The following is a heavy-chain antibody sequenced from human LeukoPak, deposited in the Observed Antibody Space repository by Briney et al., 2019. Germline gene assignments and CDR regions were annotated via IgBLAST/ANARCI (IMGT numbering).Heavy chain of an antibody. CDR3: AREGYDSSGRMLRGDY. CDR1: GFTFSAYE. J-gene: IGHJ4*02. D-gene: IGHD3-22*01. V-gene: IGHV3-48*03. Sequence: GGSLRLSCAASGFTFSAYEMNWVRQAPGKGLEWLSYISTSGITRYHADSVKGRFTISRDNAKDSLYLQMNSLRAEDTAVYYCAREGYDSSGRMLRGDYWGQGTLVTVSS. CDR2: ISTSGITR.